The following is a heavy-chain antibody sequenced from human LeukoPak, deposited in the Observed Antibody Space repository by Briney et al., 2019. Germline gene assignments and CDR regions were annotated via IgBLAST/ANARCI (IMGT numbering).Heavy chain of an antibody. D-gene: IGHD5-12*01. J-gene: IGHJ4*02. CDR2: ISYDGSNK. Sequence: GRSLRLSCAASGFTFSSYGMHWVRQAPGKELEWVAVISYDGSNKYYADSVKGRFTISRDNSKNTLYLQMNSLRAEDTAVYYCAKDSGYDSLDYWGQGTLVTVSS. V-gene: IGHV3-30*18. CDR1: GFTFSSYG. CDR3: AKDSGYDSLDY.